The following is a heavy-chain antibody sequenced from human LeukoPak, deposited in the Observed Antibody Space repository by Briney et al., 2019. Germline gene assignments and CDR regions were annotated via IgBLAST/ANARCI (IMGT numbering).Heavy chain of an antibody. V-gene: IGHV1-3*01. Sequence: ASVKVSCKASGYTFTSYAMHWVRQAPGQSLEWMGWINAGNGNTKYSQKFQGRVTITRDTSASTAYMELSSPRSEDTAVYYCARDLYYYDSSGYYPYWGQGTLVTVSS. CDR3: ARDLYYYDSSGYYPY. CDR2: INAGNGNT. D-gene: IGHD3-22*01. CDR1: GYTFTSYA. J-gene: IGHJ4*02.